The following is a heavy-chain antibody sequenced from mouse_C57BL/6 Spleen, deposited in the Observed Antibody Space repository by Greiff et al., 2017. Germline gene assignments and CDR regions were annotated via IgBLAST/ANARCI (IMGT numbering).Heavy chain of an antibody. CDR2: INPNNGGT. D-gene: IGHD1-1*01. Sequence: VQLQQSGPELVKPGASVKISCKASGYTFTDYYMNWVKQSHGKSLEWIGDINPNNGGTSYNQKFKGKATLTVDKSSSTAYMELRSLTSEDSAVYYCARGGYYGSGHGYFDVWGTGTTVTVSS. CDR1: GYTFTDYY. J-gene: IGHJ1*03. V-gene: IGHV1-26*01. CDR3: ARGGYYGSGHGYFDV.